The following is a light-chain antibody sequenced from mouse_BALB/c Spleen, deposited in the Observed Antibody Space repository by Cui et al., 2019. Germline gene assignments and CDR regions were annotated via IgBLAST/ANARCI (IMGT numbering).Light chain of an antibody. Sequence: DIVMTQSPSSLTVTAGEKVTMSCKSSQSLLNSGNQKNYLTWYQQKPGQPPKLLIHWASTRESGVPDRFTGSGSGTDFTLTISSVQAEDLAVYYCQNDYSYPFTFGSGTKLEIK. CDR2: WAS. V-gene: IGKV8-19*01. J-gene: IGKJ4*01. CDR3: QNDYSYPFT. CDR1: QSLLNSGNQKNY.